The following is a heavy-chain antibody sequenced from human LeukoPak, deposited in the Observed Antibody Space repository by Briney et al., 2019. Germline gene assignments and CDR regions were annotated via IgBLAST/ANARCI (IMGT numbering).Heavy chain of an antibody. CDR2: IKPDGSEG. D-gene: IGHD3-16*01. Sequence: GGSLRLSCAASGFTFSSYWMTWVRQAPGKGLEWVATIKPDGSEGYYVDSVKGRFTTSRDTAKNSLYLQMNSLRAEDTAVYYCARGPAWGGDYWGQGTLVTVSS. V-gene: IGHV3-7*05. CDR1: GFTFSSYW. J-gene: IGHJ4*02. CDR3: ARGPAWGGDY.